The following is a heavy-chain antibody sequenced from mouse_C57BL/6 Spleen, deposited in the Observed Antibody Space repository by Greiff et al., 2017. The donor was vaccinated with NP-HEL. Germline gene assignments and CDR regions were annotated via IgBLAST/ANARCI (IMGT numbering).Heavy chain of an antibody. V-gene: IGHV1-26*01. J-gene: IGHJ2*01. D-gene: IGHD1-2*01. CDR2: INPNNGGT. CDR1: GYTFTDYY. Sequence: VQLQQSGPELVKPGASVKISCKASGYTFTDYYMNWVKQSHGKSLEWIGDINPNNGGTSYNQKFKGKATLTVDKSSSTAYMELRSLTSEDSAVYYCARLRPFDYWGQGTTLTVSS. CDR3: ARLRPFDY.